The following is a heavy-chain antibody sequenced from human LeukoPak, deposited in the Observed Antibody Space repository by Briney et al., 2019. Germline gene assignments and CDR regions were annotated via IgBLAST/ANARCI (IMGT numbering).Heavy chain of an antibody. D-gene: IGHD2-2*01. CDR1: GFTVSSNY. CDR2: IYSGGST. Sequence: GGSLRLSCAASGFTVSSNYMSWVRQAPGKGLEWVSVIYSGGSTYYADSVKGRFTISRDNSKNTLYLQMNSLRAEDTAVYYCARGHEYCSSTSCTPAGGYYGMDVWGQGTTVTVSS. CDR3: ARGHEYCSSTSCTPAGGYYGMDV. V-gene: IGHV3-66*01. J-gene: IGHJ6*02.